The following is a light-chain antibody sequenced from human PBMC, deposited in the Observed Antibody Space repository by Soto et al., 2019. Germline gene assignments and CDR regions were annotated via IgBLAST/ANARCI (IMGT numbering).Light chain of an antibody. CDR1: QDINNL. J-gene: IGKJ4*01. Sequence: DIRMTQSPSSPSASVGDRITITCQASQDINNLLNWYQQKPGKAPRLLIHDTSNVEGGVPSRFRGTGAGTDFTFTISSLQPEDIATYYCQQYENLPPTFGGGTKVEIK. CDR2: DTS. CDR3: QQYENLPPT. V-gene: IGKV1-33*01.